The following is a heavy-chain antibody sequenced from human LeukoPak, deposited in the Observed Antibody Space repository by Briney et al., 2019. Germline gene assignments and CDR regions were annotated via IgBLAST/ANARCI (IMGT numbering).Heavy chain of an antibody. D-gene: IGHD3-22*01. V-gene: IGHV4-39*01. CDR2: IYYSGST. CDR1: GGSISSSSYY. J-gene: IGHJ4*02. Sequence: SETLSLTCTVSGGSISSSSYYWGWIRQPPGKGLEWIGSIYYSGSTYYNPSLKSRVTISVDTSKNQFSLKLSSVTAADTAVYYCARRGGYYYSDYWGQRTLVTVSS. CDR3: ARRGGYYYSDY.